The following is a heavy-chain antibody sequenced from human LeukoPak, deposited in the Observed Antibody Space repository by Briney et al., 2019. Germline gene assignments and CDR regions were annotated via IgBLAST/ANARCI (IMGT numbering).Heavy chain of an antibody. CDR3: ARGDSGYDSFYFDY. D-gene: IGHD5-12*01. V-gene: IGHV3-7*01. CDR2: IKQDGSEK. J-gene: IGHJ4*02. CDR1: GFTFSSYW. Sequence: GGSLRLSCAASGFTFSSYWMSWVRQAPGKGLEWVSNIKQDGSEKYYVDSVKGRFTISRDNAKNSLYLQMNSLRAEDTAVYYCARGDSGYDSFYFDYWGQGTLVTVSS.